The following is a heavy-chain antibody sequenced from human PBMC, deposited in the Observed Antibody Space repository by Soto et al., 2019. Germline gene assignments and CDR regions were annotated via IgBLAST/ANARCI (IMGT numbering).Heavy chain of an antibody. CDR3: AKDRGYGDYVLSYGMDV. V-gene: IGHV3-23*01. CDR2: ISGSGGST. Sequence: GSLRLACAASGFTFSIYAMSWVRQAPGKGLEWVSAISGSGGSTYYADSVKGRFTISRDNSKNTLYLQMNSLRAEDTAVYYCAKDRGYGDYVLSYGMDVWGQGTTVTVYS. D-gene: IGHD4-17*01. J-gene: IGHJ6*02. CDR1: GFTFSIYA.